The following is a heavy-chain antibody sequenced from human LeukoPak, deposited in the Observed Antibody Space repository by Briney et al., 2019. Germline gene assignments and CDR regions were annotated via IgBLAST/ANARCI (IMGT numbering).Heavy chain of an antibody. D-gene: IGHD2-2*01. CDR3: ARHPGDCSSTSCYLRGNWFDP. CDR1: GGSISSSSYY. CDR2: IYYSGST. J-gene: IGHJ5*02. V-gene: IGHV4-39*01. Sequence: PSETLSLTCTVSGGSISSSSYYWGWIRQPPGKGLEWIGSIYYSGSTYYNPSLKGRVTISVDTSKNQSSLKLSSVTAADTAVYYCARHPGDCSSTSCYLRGNWFDPCGQGNLVTVSS.